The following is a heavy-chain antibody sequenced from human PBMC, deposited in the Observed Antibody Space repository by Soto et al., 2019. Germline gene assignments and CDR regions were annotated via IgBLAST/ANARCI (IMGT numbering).Heavy chain of an antibody. J-gene: IGHJ4*02. CDR3: ARAPYNGYADY. CDR2: MYYSGST. V-gene: IGHV4-59*01. D-gene: IGHD5-12*01. Sequence: SETLSLTCTVSGGSISSYYWSWTRQPPGKGLEWIGYMYYSGSTNYNPSLKSRVTISVDTSKNQFSLKLSSVTAADTAVYYCARAPYNGYADYWGQGTLVTVSS. CDR1: GGSISSYY.